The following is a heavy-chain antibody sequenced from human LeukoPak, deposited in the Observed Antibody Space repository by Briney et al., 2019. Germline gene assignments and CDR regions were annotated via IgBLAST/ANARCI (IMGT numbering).Heavy chain of an antibody. V-gene: IGHV3-20*04. CDR2: INWNGGST. CDR1: GFTFDDYG. CDR3: ARDGVAVTTVRLGNFGY. D-gene: IGHD4-11*01. Sequence: PGGSLRLSCAASGFTFDDYGMSWVRQAPGKGLEWVSGINWNGGSTGYADSVKGRFTISRDNAKNSLYLQMNSLRAEDTALYYCARDGVAVTTVRLGNFGYWGQGTLVTVSS. J-gene: IGHJ4*02.